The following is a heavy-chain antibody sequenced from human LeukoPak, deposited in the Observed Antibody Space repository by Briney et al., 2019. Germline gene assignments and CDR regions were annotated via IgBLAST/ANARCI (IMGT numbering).Heavy chain of an antibody. Sequence: SETLFLTCTVPGGSISSYYWSWIRQPPGKGLEWIGYIYYSGSTNYNPSLKSRVTISVDTSKNQFSLKLSSVTAADTAVYYCARTVVRGWFDPWGQGTLVTVSS. CDR2: IYYSGST. D-gene: IGHD4-23*01. J-gene: IGHJ5*02. V-gene: IGHV4-59*08. CDR1: GGSISSYY. CDR3: ARTVVRGWFDP.